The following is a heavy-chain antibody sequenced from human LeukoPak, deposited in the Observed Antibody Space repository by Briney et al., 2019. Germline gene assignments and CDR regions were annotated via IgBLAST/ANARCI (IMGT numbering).Heavy chain of an antibody. V-gene: IGHV1-46*01. Sequence: GASVKVSCKASGYTFTSYYMHWVRQAPGQGLEWMGIINPSGGSTSYAQKFQGRVTMTRDTSTSTAYMELRSLRSDGTAVYYCARSIIAAAGTYYYYGMDVWGQGTTVTVSS. CDR1: GYTFTSYY. D-gene: IGHD6-13*01. CDR2: INPSGGST. J-gene: IGHJ6*02. CDR3: ARSIIAAAGTYYYYGMDV.